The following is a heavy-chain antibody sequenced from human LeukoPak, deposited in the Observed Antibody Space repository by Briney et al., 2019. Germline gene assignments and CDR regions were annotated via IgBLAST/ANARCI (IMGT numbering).Heavy chain of an antibody. V-gene: IGHV4-34*01. Sequence: SETLSLTCAVYGGSFSGYYWSWIRQPPGKGLEWIGSIYHSGSTYYNPSLKSRVTISVDTSKNQFSLKLSSVTAADTAVYYCARRYSSGWYPIDYWGQGTLVTVSS. CDR2: IYHSGST. CDR3: ARRYSSGWYPIDY. CDR1: GGSFSGYY. D-gene: IGHD6-19*01. J-gene: IGHJ4*02.